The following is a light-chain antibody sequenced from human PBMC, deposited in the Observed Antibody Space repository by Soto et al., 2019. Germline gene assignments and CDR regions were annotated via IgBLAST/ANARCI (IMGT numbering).Light chain of an antibody. CDR3: QQYNTYTLYT. V-gene: IGKV1-5*01. J-gene: IGKJ2*01. Sequence: DIQLTQSPSTLSASLGDRVTITCRASQSISTWLAWYQQKPGKTPSLLIYDASTLETGVPSRFSGRGSGTEFTLTISSLQPDDFATSYYQQYNTYTLYTFGQGTKLEIK. CDR2: DAS. CDR1: QSISTW.